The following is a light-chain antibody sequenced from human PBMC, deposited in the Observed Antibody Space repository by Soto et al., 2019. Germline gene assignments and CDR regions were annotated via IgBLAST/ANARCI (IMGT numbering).Light chain of an antibody. Sequence: EIVMTQSPATLSVSPGERATLSCRASQSVSSNLAWYQQKPGQAPRLLIYGSSTRATGIPARFSGSGSGTEFTLTISSLQSEDFAVYYCQQDNNWPPWTFGQVTKVEIK. CDR3: QQDNNWPPWT. V-gene: IGKV3-15*01. J-gene: IGKJ1*01. CDR2: GSS. CDR1: QSVSSN.